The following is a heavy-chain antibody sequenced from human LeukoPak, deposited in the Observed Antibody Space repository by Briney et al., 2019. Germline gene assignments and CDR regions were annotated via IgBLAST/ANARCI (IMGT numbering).Heavy chain of an antibody. CDR2: IYYSGST. CDR1: GGSISSGGYY. J-gene: IGHJ3*02. D-gene: IGHD1-26*01. Sequence: SETLSLTCTVSGGSISSGGYYWSWIRQHPGKGLEWIGYIYYSGSTYYNPSLKSRFTISVDTSKNQFSLKLSSVTAADTAVYYCARHGGSYAAFVAFDIWGQGTMVTVSS. V-gene: IGHV4-31*03. CDR3: ARHGGSYAAFVAFDI.